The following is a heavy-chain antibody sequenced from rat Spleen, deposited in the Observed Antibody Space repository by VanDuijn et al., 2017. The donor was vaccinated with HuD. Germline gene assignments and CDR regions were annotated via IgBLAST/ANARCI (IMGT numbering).Heavy chain of an antibody. CDR1: GYTFTSYY. CDR2: INTGSGGT. D-gene: IGHD1-4*01. Sequence: QVQLQQSGAELAKPGSSVKISCKASGYTFTSYYINWIKQTTGQGLEYIGYINTGSGGTYYNEKFKGKATLTVDKSSSTAFMQLSSLTPEDTAVYYCARGPRVLDYWGQGVMVTVSS. CDR3: ARGPRVLDY. J-gene: IGHJ2*01. V-gene: IGHV1-57*01.